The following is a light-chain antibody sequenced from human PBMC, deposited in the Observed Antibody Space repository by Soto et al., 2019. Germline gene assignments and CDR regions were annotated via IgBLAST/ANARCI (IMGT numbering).Light chain of an antibody. CDR3: QQRINWPPIYT. J-gene: IGKJ2*01. CDR1: QSVGSY. CDR2: DAS. V-gene: IGKV3-11*01. Sequence: EIVLTQSPATLSLSPGERATLSCRASQSVGSYLAWYQHKPGQAPRLLISDASNRAAGIPARFSGNGSGTDFTLTISSLEPEDFAVYYCQQRINWPPIYTFGQGTKLAIK.